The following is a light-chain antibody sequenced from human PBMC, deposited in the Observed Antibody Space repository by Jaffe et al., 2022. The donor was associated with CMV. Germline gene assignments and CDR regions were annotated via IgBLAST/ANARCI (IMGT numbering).Light chain of an antibody. CDR1: NSDIGGYDY. V-gene: IGLV2-8*01. J-gene: IGLJ3*02. CDR3: TSYAGSNNLL. CDR2: EVT. Sequence: QSALTQPPSASGSPGHSVTISCTGTNSDIGGYDYVSWYQQHPGKAPKLMIYEVTKRPSGVPDRFSGSKSGNTASLTVSGLQAEDEADYYCTSYAGSNNLLFGGGTNLAVL.